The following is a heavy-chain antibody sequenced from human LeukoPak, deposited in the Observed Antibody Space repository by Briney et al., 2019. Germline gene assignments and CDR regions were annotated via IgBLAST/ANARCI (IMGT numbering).Heavy chain of an antibody. CDR3: ARGGSSSWYGLYDY. Sequence: SETLSLTCAVYGGSFSGYYWSWIRQPPGKGLEWIGEINRSGSTNYNPSLKSRVTISVDTSKNQFSLKLSSVTAADTAVYYCARGGSSSWYGLYDYWGQGTLVTVSS. J-gene: IGHJ4*02. CDR1: GGSFSGYY. V-gene: IGHV4-34*01. D-gene: IGHD6-13*01. CDR2: INRSGST.